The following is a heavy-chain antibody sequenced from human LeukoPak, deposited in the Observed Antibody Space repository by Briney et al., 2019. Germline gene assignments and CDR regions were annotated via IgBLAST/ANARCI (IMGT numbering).Heavy chain of an antibody. CDR2: IRYDGSNK. CDR1: GFTFSSYG. V-gene: IGHV3-30*02. D-gene: IGHD3-22*01. CDR3: ARDANYHDSSRYFDAFDI. J-gene: IGHJ3*02. Sequence: PGGSLRLSCAASGFTFSSYGMHWVRQAPGKGLEWVAFIRYDGSNKYYADSVKGRFTISRDNSKNTLYLQMSSLRAEDTAVYYCARDANYHDSSRYFDAFDIWGQGTMVAVSS.